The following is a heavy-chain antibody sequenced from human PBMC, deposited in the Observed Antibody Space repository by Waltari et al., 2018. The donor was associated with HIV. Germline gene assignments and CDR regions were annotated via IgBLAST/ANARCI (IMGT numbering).Heavy chain of an antibody. V-gene: IGHV6-1*02. D-gene: IGHD3-16*01. CDR1: RDSLASNTAA. Sequence: QVRLQQSGPGLMKTSQTPAHTCDITRDSLASNTAAWNWVRRSPSRGFEWLGKTYYRSEWRFDYAGSMKGRLSISVDIAMNQFSLHLTSLIPDDTATYYCVRDSYGFDIWGQGNPV. CDR2: TYYRSEWRF. CDR3: VRDSYGFDI. J-gene: IGHJ5*02.